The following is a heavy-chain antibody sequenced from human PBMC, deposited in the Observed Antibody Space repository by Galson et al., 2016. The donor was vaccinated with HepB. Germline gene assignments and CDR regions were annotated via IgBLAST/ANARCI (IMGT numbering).Heavy chain of an antibody. CDR2: INSNGGST. CDR3: AKDFGSTGYYQVFES. J-gene: IGHJ4*02. Sequence: SLRLSCAASGFTFSSYAMHWVRQAPGKGLEYVSAINSNGGSTYYADSVKGRFTISRDNSKNTLYLQMSSLRAEDTAIYYCAKDFGSTGYYQVFESWGQGTLVAVSS. D-gene: IGHD3-22*01. V-gene: IGHV3-64D*08. CDR1: GFTFSSYA.